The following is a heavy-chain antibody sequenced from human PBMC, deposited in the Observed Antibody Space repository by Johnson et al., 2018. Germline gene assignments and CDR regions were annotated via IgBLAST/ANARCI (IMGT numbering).Heavy chain of an antibody. CDR1: GFTFSDYY. J-gene: IGHJ6*03. D-gene: IGHD4-17*01. CDR3: ARVRYGDYPHYYYYYMDV. CDR2: ISSSGSTI. V-gene: IGHV3-11*01. Sequence: QVQLGESGGGLVKPGGSRRLSCAASGFTFSDYYMSWIRQAPGKGLEWVSYISSSGSTIYYADSVKGRFTISRDNAKNSLYLQMNSLRAEETAVYYCARVRYGDYPHYYYYYMDVWGKGTTVTVSS.